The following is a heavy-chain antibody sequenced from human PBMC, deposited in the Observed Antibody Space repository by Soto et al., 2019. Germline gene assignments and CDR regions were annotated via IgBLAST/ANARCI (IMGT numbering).Heavy chain of an antibody. CDR3: TRAIIDYYDSSGYLDY. J-gene: IGHJ4*02. CDR2: IRSKAYGGTT. V-gene: IGHV3-49*05. D-gene: IGHD3-22*01. Sequence: EVQLVESRGGLVKPGRSLRLSCTASGFTFGDYAMSWFRQAPGKGLEWVGFIRSKAYGGTTEYAASVKGRFTISRDDSKSIAYLQMNSLKTEDTAVYYCTRAIIDYYDSSGYLDYWGQGTLVTVSS. CDR1: GFTFGDYA.